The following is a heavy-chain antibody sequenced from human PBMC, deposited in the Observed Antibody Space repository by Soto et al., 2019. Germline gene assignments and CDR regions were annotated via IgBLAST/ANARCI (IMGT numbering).Heavy chain of an antibody. Sequence: PSETLSLTCFVSGYFIGAGGYYWSWIRHHPGKGLEWIGSFYSSGSIIYNPSLRSRVSISGDMSTNQFSMSLTSVTAADTARYYCARFIPPHPWSQGSLVTVSS. J-gene: IGHJ5*02. CDR3: ARFIPPHP. CDR1: GYFIGAGGYY. V-gene: IGHV4-31*02. CDR2: FYSSGSI.